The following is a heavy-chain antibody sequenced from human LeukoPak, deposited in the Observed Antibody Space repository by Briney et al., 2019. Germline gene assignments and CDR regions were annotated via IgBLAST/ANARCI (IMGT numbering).Heavy chain of an antibody. CDR1: GYTFTDYY. CDR3: ATDLKIAAAGNFDY. CDR2: VDPEDGET. J-gene: IGHJ4*02. V-gene: IGHV1-69-2*01. Sequence: ASVKVSCKVSGYTFTDYYMHWVQQAPGKGLEWMGLVDPEDGETIYAEKFQGRVTITADTSTDTAYMELSSLRSEDTAVYYCATDLKIAAAGNFDYWGQGTLVTVSS. D-gene: IGHD6-13*01.